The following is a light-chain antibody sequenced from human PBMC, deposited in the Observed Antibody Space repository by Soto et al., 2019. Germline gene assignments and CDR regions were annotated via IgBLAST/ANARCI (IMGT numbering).Light chain of an antibody. CDR3: QQRSNWPLLT. CDR2: DAS. CDR1: QSVSRY. V-gene: IGKV3-11*01. Sequence: EIVLTQSPATLSLSPGERATLSCRASQSVSRYLAWYQQKPGQAPRLLIYDASNRATGIPARFSGSGSGTDFTLTISSLEPEDVAVYYCQQRSNWPLLTFGGGNKVELK. J-gene: IGKJ4*01.